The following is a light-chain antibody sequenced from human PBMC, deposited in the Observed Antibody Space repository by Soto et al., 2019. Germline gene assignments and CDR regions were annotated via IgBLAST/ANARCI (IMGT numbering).Light chain of an antibody. CDR1: QSVRGN. J-gene: IGKJ5*01. V-gene: IGKV3-15*01. Sequence: EVVMTESPATLSFSQVERATLSFRASQSVRGNLAWYQQKPGQSPRLLIYGASSRATGIPVRFSGSGSGTEFTLTISSLQSEDFAVYYCQQYNNWPFITFGQGTRLEIK. CDR3: QQYNNWPFIT. CDR2: GAS.